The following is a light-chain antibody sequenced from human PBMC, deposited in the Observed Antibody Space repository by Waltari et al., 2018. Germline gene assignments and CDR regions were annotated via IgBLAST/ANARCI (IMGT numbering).Light chain of an antibody. CDR1: QSISSW. J-gene: IGKJ1*01. Sequence: DIQMTQSPSTLSPSVGDSVTITCRASQSISSWLAWYQQKPGKAPKPLIDKASSLESGVPSRFSGSGSGTEFTLTISSLQPDDFATYYCQQYNTYSGTFGQGTKVEIK. V-gene: IGKV1-5*03. CDR3: QQYNTYSGT. CDR2: KAS.